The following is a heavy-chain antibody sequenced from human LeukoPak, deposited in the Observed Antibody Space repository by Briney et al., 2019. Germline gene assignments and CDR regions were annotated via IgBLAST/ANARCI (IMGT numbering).Heavy chain of an antibody. D-gene: IGHD6-19*01. CDR2: ISGSGDST. Sequence: GGSLRLSCAASGFTFSSYALSWVRQAPGKGLEWVSVISGSGDSTYYADSVKGRFTISRDNSKNTLYLQMNSLRAEDTAVYYCAKDQLRIAVAGLFDYWGQGTLVTVSS. V-gene: IGHV3-23*01. J-gene: IGHJ4*02. CDR1: GFTFSSYA. CDR3: AKDQLRIAVAGLFDY.